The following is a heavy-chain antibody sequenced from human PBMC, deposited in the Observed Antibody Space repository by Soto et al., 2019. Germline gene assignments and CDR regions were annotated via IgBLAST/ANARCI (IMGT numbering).Heavy chain of an antibody. V-gene: IGHV4-39*02. D-gene: IGHD2-15*01. J-gene: IGHJ3*02. CDR2: IYYSGST. CDR3: ARALVVAASYAFDI. CDR1: NDSISSSTSY. Sequence: QLQLQESAPGLVKPSETLSLTCTVSNDSISSSTSYWGWIRQPPGKGLDWIGIIYYSGSTYYSPSLKSRVSISADTSKNQFSLMLSSVTAADTAVYYCARALVVAASYAFDIWGPGTMVTVSS.